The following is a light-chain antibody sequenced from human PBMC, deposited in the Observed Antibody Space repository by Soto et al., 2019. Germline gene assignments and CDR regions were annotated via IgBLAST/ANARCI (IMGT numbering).Light chain of an antibody. Sequence: EIVLTQSPGTLSLYPGERATLSCRASQSVSSSYLAWYQQKPGQAPRVLIYGASSRATGIPDRFSGSGSGTEFTLTISRLEPEDFAVYFCQQYGNSPPNSFGQGTKVEIK. CDR2: GAS. V-gene: IGKV3-20*01. J-gene: IGKJ2*01. CDR1: QSVSSSY. CDR3: QQYGNSPPNS.